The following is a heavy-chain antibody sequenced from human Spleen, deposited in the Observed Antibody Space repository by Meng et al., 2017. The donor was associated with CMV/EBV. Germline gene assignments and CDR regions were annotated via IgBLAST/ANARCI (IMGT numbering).Heavy chain of an antibody. Sequence: SVKVSCKASGGTFSSYAISWVRQAPGQGLGWMGGIIPIFGTANYAQKFQGRVTITTDESTSTAYMELRTLRSDDTAVYYCALDHSAGYYPGDYWGQGTLVTVSS. CDR1: GGTFSSYA. J-gene: IGHJ4*02. D-gene: IGHD3-22*01. V-gene: IGHV1-69*05. CDR3: ALDHSAGYYPGDY. CDR2: IIPIFGTA.